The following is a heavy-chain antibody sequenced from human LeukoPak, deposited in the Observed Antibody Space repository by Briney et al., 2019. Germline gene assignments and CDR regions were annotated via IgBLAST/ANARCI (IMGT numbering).Heavy chain of an antibody. Sequence: PGGSLRLSCAASGFTFSSYSMNWVRQAPGKGLEWVSSISSSSSYIYYADSVKGRFTISRDNAKNSLYLQMNSLRAEDTAVYYCARVLTTVTTDYYYGMDVWGQGTTVTVSS. CDR3: ARVLTTVTTDYYYGMDV. J-gene: IGHJ6*02. CDR2: ISSSSSYI. V-gene: IGHV3-21*01. CDR1: GFTFSSYS. D-gene: IGHD4-17*01.